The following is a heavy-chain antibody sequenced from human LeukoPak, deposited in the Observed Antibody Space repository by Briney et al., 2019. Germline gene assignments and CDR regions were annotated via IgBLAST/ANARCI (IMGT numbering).Heavy chain of an antibody. CDR3: ATLHGGWQQLVFQNDY. V-gene: IGHV4-39*07. D-gene: IGHD6-13*01. J-gene: IGHJ4*02. CDR1: GGSISSGSYY. CDR2: IYYSGTA. Sequence: PSETLSLTCTVSGGSISSGSYYWGWIRQPPGKGLEWIGSIYYSGTAYYNPSLKSRVTISVGTSKKQFSLKLSSVTAEDTAVYYCATLHGGWQQLVFQNDYWGQGTLVTVSS.